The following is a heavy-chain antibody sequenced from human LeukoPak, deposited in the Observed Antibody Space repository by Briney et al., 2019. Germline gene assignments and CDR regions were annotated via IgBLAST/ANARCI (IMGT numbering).Heavy chain of an antibody. Sequence: SEALSLTCTVSRGSISTYYWSWIRQPAGKGLEWIGRIYTSGSTNYNPSLKSRVTMSVDTSKNQFSLKLSSVTAADTAVYYCAREGCSSGSCFSFWGQGTLVTVSS. J-gene: IGHJ4*02. CDR3: AREGCSSGSCFSF. CDR1: RGSISTYY. D-gene: IGHD2-15*01. CDR2: IYTSGST. V-gene: IGHV4-4*07.